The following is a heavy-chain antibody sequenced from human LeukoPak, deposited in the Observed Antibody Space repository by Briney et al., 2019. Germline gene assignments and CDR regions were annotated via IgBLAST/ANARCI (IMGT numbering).Heavy chain of an antibody. J-gene: IGHJ5*02. Sequence: SETLSLTCAVYGGSFNDYYWSWIRQTPGKGLEWIGEINHSGSSNHNPSLKSRLNISVDMSKKQISLRLASVTAPDTAVYYCARGRFQRRFMATPFDPWGQGTLVTVSS. D-gene: IGHD4-23*01. V-gene: IGHV4-34*01. CDR3: ARGRFQRRFMATPFDP. CDR1: GGSFNDYY. CDR2: INHSGSS.